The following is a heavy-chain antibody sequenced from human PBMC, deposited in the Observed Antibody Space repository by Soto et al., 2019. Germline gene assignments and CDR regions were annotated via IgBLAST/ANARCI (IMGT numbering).Heavy chain of an antibody. V-gene: IGHV2-70*01. D-gene: IGHD3-22*01. J-gene: IGHJ4*02. CDR2: IDWDDDK. Sequence: ESGPTLVNPTQTLTLTCTFSGFSLSTSGMCVSWIRQPPGKALEWLALIDWDDDKYYSTSLKTRLTISKDTSKNQVVLTMTNMDPVDTATYYCARIRSSGYYYWGFDYWGQGTLVTVSS. CDR3: ARIRSSGYYYWGFDY. CDR1: GFSLSTSGMC.